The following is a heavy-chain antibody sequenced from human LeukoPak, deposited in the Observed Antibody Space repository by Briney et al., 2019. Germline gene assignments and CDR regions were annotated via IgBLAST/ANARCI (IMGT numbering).Heavy chain of an antibody. J-gene: IGHJ4*02. CDR2: IYYSGST. Sequence: SETLSLTCTASGGSISSHDWSWIRQPPGKGLEWIGDIYYSGSTDYNPSLKSLVTISVDTSKNQFSLKLSSVTAADTAVYYCARVLTMEMATIYYFDYWGQGTLVTVSS. CDR3: ARVLTMEMATIYYFDY. V-gene: IGHV4-59*11. D-gene: IGHD5-24*01. CDR1: GGSISSHD.